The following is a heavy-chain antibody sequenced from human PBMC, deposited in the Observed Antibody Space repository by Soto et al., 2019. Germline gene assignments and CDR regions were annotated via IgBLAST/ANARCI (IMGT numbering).Heavy chain of an antibody. CDR1: GGTFSSYT. V-gene: IGHV1-69*08. Sequence: QVQLVQSGAEVKKPGSSVKVSCKASGGTFSSYTISWVRQAPGQGLEWMGRIIPILGIANYAQKFQGRVTITADKSTSTAYMELSSLRSEDTAVYYCAREGNDSGPLDYWGQGTLVTVSS. CDR2: IIPILGIA. D-gene: IGHD2-21*02. CDR3: AREGNDSGPLDY. J-gene: IGHJ4*02.